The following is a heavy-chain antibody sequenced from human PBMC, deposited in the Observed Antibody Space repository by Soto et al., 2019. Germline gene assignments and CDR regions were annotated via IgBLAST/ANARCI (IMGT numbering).Heavy chain of an antibody. CDR3: ARDKSQYYDFWSGYSYYFDY. CDR2: IIPLNGTT. D-gene: IGHD3-3*01. CDR1: GGTFSNSA. Sequence: ASVKVSCKASGGTFSNSAITWVRQAPGQGLEWMGTIIPLNGTTNYAQKFQGRVTMTADESTSTAYMELRSLRSDDTAVYYCARDKSQYYDFWSGYSYYFDYWGQGTLVTVSS. J-gene: IGHJ4*02. V-gene: IGHV1-69*11.